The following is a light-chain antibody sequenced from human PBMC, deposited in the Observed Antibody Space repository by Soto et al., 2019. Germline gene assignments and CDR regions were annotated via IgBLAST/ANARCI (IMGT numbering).Light chain of an antibody. CDR3: QEYNTWPWT. CDR2: GAS. Sequence: ETVMTQSPATLSVSPGERATLSCRASQSVNGNLAWYQQKLGQAPRVLIYGASTRATGIPDRFSGSGSGTEFILTISSLQSEDFAVYYCQEYNTWPWTFGQGTKVEIK. J-gene: IGKJ1*01. CDR1: QSVNGN. V-gene: IGKV3-15*01.